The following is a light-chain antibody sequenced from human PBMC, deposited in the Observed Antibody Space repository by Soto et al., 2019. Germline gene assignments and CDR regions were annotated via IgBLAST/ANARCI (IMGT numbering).Light chain of an antibody. CDR3: QQYGGSTRT. J-gene: IGKJ1*01. CDR1: QSVTTQ. V-gene: IGKV3-20*01. Sequence: VLTQSPGTVSLYTGERATLSCRASQSVTTQLAWYQQKPGQAPRLIIHGASSRATGVPDRITGSGSGTDFTLSISRLEPEDFAVYYCQQYGGSTRTFGQGTKVDIK. CDR2: GAS.